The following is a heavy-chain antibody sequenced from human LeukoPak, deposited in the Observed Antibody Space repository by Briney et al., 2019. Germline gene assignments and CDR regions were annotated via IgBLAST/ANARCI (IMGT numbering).Heavy chain of an antibody. V-gene: IGHV4-59*01. J-gene: IGHJ4*02. CDR1: GVSISSYY. D-gene: IGHD3-22*01. CDR3: AREFVSDYYNSSGYFRAEKRIFDY. CDR2: IYYSGST. Sequence: SETLSLTCTVSGVSISSYYWSWIRQPPGKGLEWIGYIYYSGSTNYNPSLKSRVTISVDTSKNQFSLKLSSVTAADTAVYYCAREFVSDYYNSSGYFRAEKRIFDYWGQGTLVTVSS.